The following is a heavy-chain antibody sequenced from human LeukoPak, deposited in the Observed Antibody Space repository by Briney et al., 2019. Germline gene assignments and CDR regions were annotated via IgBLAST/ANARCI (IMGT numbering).Heavy chain of an antibody. D-gene: IGHD2-2*01. Sequence: PSETLSLTCTVSGGSISSYYWSWIRQPPGKGLEWIGYMYYYGSTNYNPSLKSRVTISVDTSKNRFSLKLTSVTAADTAVYYCARLGIGVVPSAMLGDYYFDYWGQGTLVTVSS. CDR3: ARLGIGVVPSAMLGDYYFDY. J-gene: IGHJ4*02. CDR2: MYYYGST. V-gene: IGHV4-59*08. CDR1: GGSISSYY.